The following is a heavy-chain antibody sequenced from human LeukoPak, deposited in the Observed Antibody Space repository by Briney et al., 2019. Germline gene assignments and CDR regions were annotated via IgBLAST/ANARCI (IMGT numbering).Heavy chain of an antibody. CDR2: IYHSGST. CDR3: ARTYSSSWYWFDP. J-gene: IGHJ5*02. V-gene: IGHV4-30-2*01. Sequence: SETLSLTCTVSGGSISSGGYYWSWIRQPPGTGLEWIGYIYHSGSTYYNPSLKSRVTISVDRSKNQFSLKLSSVTAADTAVYYCARTYSSSWYWFDPWGQGTLVTVSS. D-gene: IGHD6-13*01. CDR1: GGSISSGGYY.